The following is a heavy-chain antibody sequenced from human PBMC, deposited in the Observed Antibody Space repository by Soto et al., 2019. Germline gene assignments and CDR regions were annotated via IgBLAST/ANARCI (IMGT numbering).Heavy chain of an antibody. J-gene: IGHJ5*02. D-gene: IGHD3-22*01. V-gene: IGHV1-69*13. CDR2: IIPIFSTP. CDR1: GCTFGSYA. CDR3: ARPIQYYFDTSAQSAWFDP. Sequence: GASVKVSCKTSGCTFGSYAISWVRQAPGQGLEWMGGIIPIFSTPNYAQKFQGRVTITADESTSTAYMELSSLRSEDTAVYYCARPIQYYFDTSAQSAWFDPWGQGTLVTVS.